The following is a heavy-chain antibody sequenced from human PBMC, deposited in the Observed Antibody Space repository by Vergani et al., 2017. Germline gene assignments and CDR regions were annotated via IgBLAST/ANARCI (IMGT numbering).Heavy chain of an antibody. CDR3: ARVSRWAAGNAFDI. CDR2: IKQDGSEK. CDR1: GFTFSSYW. J-gene: IGHJ3*02. V-gene: IGHV3-7*01. Sequence: EVKLVGSGGGLVQPGGSLRLSCAASGFTFSSYWMSWVRQAPGNGMEWVANIKQDGSEKYYVDSVKGRFTISRDNAKNSLYLKMNSLRAEDTAVYYCARVSRWAAGNAFDIWGQGTMVTVSS. D-gene: IGHD6-13*01.